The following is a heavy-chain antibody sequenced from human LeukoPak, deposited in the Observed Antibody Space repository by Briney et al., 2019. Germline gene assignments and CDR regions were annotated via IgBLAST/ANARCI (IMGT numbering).Heavy chain of an antibody. Sequence: SETLSLTCTVSGDSISSSIYYWGWIRQPPGKGLEWIGTIYYSGTTYYNPSLKSRVTISVDTPRNQFSLKLSSVTAADTAVYYCVRLLKWDLQSFSDYWGQGTLVTVSS. D-gene: IGHD1-26*01. CDR1: GDSISSSIYY. J-gene: IGHJ4*02. CDR2: IYYSGTT. CDR3: VRLLKWDLQSFSDY. V-gene: IGHV4-39*01.